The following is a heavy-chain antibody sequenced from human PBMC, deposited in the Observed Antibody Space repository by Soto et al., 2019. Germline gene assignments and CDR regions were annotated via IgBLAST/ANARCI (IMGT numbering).Heavy chain of an antibody. CDR1: TGSFSGYY. CDR2: INHSGST. CDR3: ARGTLSGWYFDL. V-gene: IGHV4-34*01. Sequence: QVQLQQWGAGLLRPSETLSLTCAVYTGSFSGYYWSWIRQPPGKRLEWIGEINHSGSTNYNPSLKSRVTISTDTSKNHFSRKVSSVTAADTAMYYCARGTLSGWYFDLWGRGTLVNVSS. J-gene: IGHJ2*01.